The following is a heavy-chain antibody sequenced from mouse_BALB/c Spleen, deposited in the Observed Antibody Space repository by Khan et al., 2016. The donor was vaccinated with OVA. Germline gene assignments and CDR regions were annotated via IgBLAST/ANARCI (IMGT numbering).Heavy chain of an antibody. CDR3: ARAYYRYDGYYAMDY. CDR2: IWGGGGT. V-gene: IGHV2-6-4*01. Sequence: QVQLKESGPGLVAPSQSLSITCTVSGFSLSRYNISWVRQPPGKGLEWLGMIWGGGGTDYNSTLKSRLSISKDNSKSQVFLKMNSLQTDDSAMYYWARAYYRYDGYYAMDYWGQGTSVTVSS. D-gene: IGHD2-14*01. J-gene: IGHJ4*01. CDR1: GFSLSRYN.